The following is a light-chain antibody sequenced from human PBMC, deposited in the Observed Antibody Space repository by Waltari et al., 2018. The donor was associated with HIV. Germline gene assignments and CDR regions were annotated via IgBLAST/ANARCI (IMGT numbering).Light chain of an antibody. J-gene: IGLJ1*01. Sequence: QSVLTQPPPVSAAPAQTVPISCSGSSSIIAYNYVSWYQQLPGTVPKVLIYDSNKRASGIPDRFSGSKSDTSATLGITGLQTGDEADYYCGTWDATLNTYVFGSGTKVTVL. CDR2: DSN. V-gene: IGLV1-51*01. CDR1: SSIIAYNY. CDR3: GTWDATLNTYV.